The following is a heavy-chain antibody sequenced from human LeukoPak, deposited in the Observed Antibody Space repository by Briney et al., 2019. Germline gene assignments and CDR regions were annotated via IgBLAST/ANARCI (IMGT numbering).Heavy chain of an antibody. CDR1: GFTLSSNW. V-gene: IGHV3-74*01. CDR2: FYSDGSRT. CDR3: SRSGRGGAFDI. J-gene: IGHJ3*02. D-gene: IGHD1-26*01. Sequence: GGSLRLSCAGSGFTLSSNWMHWVRQAPGKGLVWVSRFYSDGSRTNDADSVKGRFTISGDNAKNTQYLQMNSPRAEDTAVYYCSRSGRGGAFDIWGQGTMVTVSS.